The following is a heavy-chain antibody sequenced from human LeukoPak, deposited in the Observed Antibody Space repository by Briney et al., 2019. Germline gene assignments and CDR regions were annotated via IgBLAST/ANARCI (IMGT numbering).Heavy chain of an antibody. CDR2: IRSKTYGGTT. V-gene: IGHV3-49*04. CDR1: GFTFGDYA. CDR3: TRGPDIVATIVY. Sequence: GGSLRLSCTASGFTFGDYAMSWVRQAPGKGLEWVGFIRSKTYGGTTEHAASVKGRFTISGDDSKSIAYLQMNSLKTEDTAVYYCTRGPDIVATIVYWGQGTLVAVSS. J-gene: IGHJ4*02. D-gene: IGHD5-12*01.